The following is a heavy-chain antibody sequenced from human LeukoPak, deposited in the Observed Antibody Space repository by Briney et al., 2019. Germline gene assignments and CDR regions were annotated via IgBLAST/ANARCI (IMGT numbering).Heavy chain of an antibody. J-gene: IGHJ5*02. CDR1: GSIFASYW. CDR2: IYPRDSDT. CDR3: ARSHSSTLTWFDP. Sequence: GESLQISCEWAGSIFASYWIGWVRRLPGKGVEGMGIIYPRDSDTNYNPSFQGQVSISADKSNNTAYLQWSSLQASDTAIYFCARSHSSTLTWFDPWGQGTLVTVSS. V-gene: IGHV5-51*01.